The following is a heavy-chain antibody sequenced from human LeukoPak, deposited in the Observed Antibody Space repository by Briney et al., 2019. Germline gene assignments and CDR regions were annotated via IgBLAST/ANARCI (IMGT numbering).Heavy chain of an antibody. CDR2: ISNSGSYI. Sequence: PGGSLRLSCAASGFTFSTYAMNWVRQAPGKGLEWVSSISNSGSYIYYAASVKGRITISRDDAENSLFLQMDSLRAEDTATYYCARGSLAGDYDDGFDMWGQGTMVTVSS. J-gene: IGHJ3*02. CDR1: GFTFSTYA. CDR3: ARGSLAGDYDDGFDM. D-gene: IGHD4-17*01. V-gene: IGHV3-21*01.